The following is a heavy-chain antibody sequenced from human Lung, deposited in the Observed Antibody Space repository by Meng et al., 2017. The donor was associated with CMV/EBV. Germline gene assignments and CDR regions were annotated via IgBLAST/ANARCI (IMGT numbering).Heavy chain of an antibody. J-gene: IGHJ6*02. V-gene: IGHV1-2*02. CDR1: GYTFTGYY. CDR2: ITPNSGGT. Sequence: ASXXVSXKASGYTFTGYYIHWVRQAPGQGLEWMGWITPNSGGTNYAQKFQGRVTMTRDTSISTAYMELSRLRSDDTAVYYCARGHFYYYGMEVWGQGTPVTVSS. CDR3: ARGHFYYYGMEV. D-gene: IGHD3-10*01.